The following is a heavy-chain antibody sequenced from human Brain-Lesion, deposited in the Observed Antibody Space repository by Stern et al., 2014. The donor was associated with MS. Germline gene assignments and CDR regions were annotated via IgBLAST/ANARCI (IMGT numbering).Heavy chain of an antibody. CDR2: IYYSGFT. CDR3: ARHDSVPRPSQLYSARDRGPGYFDY. CDR1: GGSISSSTYY. J-gene: IGHJ4*02. V-gene: IGHV4-39*01. D-gene: IGHD1-26*01. Sequence: VQLEESGPGLVKPSETLSLTCTVSGGSISSSTYYWAWIRQPPGKGLEWIGNIYYSGFTYYNPSLKSRVTISLDISKNQFSLKLSSVTAADPAIYYCARHDSVPRPSQLYSARDRGPGYFDYWGQGTLVTVSS.